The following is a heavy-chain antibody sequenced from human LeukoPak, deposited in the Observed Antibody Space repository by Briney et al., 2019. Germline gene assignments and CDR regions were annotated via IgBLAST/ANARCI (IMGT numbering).Heavy chain of an antibody. J-gene: IGHJ4*02. V-gene: IGHV4-39*07. CDR3: ARVARVGGHDVGDFDY. D-gene: IGHD1-26*01. CDR1: GGSISSSSYY. CDR2: IYYSGGT. Sequence: SETLSLTCTVSGGSISSSSYYWGWIRQPPGKGLEWIGSIYYSGGTYYNPSLKSRVTISVDTSKNQFSLKLSSVTAADTAVYYCARVARVGGHDVGDFDYWGQGTLVTVSS.